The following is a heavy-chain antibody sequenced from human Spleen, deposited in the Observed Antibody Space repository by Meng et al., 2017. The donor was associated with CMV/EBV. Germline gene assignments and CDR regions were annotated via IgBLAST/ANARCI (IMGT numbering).Heavy chain of an antibody. CDR2: ISSSSSII. Sequence: LSLTCTVSGGSISSYYWSWIRQPPGKGLEWVSYISSSSSIIYYADSVEGRFTISRDNAKNSLYLQMNSLRAEDTAVYYCAKVTGTTDYWGQGTRVTVSS. J-gene: IGHJ4*02. CDR1: GGSISSYY. V-gene: IGHV3-11*04. D-gene: IGHD1-20*01. CDR3: AKVTGTTDY.